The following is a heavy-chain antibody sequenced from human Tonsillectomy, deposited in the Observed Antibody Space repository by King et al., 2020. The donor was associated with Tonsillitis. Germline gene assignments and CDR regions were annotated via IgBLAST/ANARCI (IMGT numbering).Heavy chain of an antibody. CDR3: AKDRVGAPSDAFDI. CDR2: ISNDGSNK. Sequence: VQLVESGGGVVQPGRSLRLSCAASGFTFSSYGMHWVRQAPGKGLEWVAVISNDGSNKYYADSVKGRFSISRDNSKNTLYLQMNSLRAEDTAVYYCAKDRVGAPSDAFDIWGQGTMVTVSS. CDR1: GFTFSSYG. D-gene: IGHD1-26*01. J-gene: IGHJ3*02. V-gene: IGHV3-30*18.